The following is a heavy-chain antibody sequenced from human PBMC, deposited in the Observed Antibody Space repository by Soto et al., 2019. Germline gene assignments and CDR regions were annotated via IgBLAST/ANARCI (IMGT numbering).Heavy chain of an antibody. Sequence: PSETLSLTCTVSGGSISSGDYYWSWIRQPPGKGLEWIGYIYYSGSTYYNPSLKSRVTISVDTSKNQFSRKLSSVTAADTAVYYCARVIVVVITVDYWGQGTLVTVSS. V-gene: IGHV4-30-4*01. D-gene: IGHD3-22*01. CDR2: IYYSGST. CDR1: GGSISSGDYY. J-gene: IGHJ4*02. CDR3: ARVIVVVITVDY.